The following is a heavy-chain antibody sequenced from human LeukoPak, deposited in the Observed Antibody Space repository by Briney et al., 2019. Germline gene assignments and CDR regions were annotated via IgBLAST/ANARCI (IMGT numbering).Heavy chain of an antibody. J-gene: IGHJ5*02. CDR3: ASVSRGRSDCDH. Sequence: GGALRLSCAPSGFTFSSYWMSLVRQGPGKGREWVANIKQDGSEKQYVNAVKGRFTISRDNANNSLYLQMNNPRAEDTAVYSGASVSRGRSDCDHWGQGTLVTVSS. CDR2: IKQDGSEK. D-gene: IGHD2-21*02. V-gene: IGHV3-7*01. CDR1: GFTFSSYW.